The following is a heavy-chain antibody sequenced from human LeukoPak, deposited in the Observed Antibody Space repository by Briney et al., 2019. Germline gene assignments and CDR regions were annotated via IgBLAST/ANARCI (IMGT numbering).Heavy chain of an antibody. Sequence: SETLSLTCTVSGGSISSYYWSWIRQPPGKGLEWIGYIYYSGGTNYNPSLKSRVTISVDTSKNQFSLKLSSVTAADTAVYYCARDDGSTVDAFDIWGQGTMVTVSS. CDR2: IYYSGGT. J-gene: IGHJ3*02. D-gene: IGHD1-26*01. V-gene: IGHV4-59*01. CDR3: ARDDGSTVDAFDI. CDR1: GGSISSYY.